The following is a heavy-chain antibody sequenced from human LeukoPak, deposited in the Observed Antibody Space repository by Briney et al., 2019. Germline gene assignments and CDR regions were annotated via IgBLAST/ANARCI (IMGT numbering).Heavy chain of an antibody. Sequence: SETLSLTCTVSGGSISSYYWSWIRQPPGKGLEWIGYIYYSGSTNYNPSLKSRVTISVDTSKNQFSLKLSSVTAADTAVYYCARHNRASSGGYGVYDYWGQGTLVTVSS. CDR1: GGSISSYY. CDR2: IYYSGST. V-gene: IGHV4-59*08. CDR3: ARHNRASSGGYGVYDY. J-gene: IGHJ4*02. D-gene: IGHD6-19*01.